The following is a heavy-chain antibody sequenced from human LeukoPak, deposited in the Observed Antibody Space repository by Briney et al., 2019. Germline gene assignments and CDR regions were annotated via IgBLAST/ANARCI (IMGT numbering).Heavy chain of an antibody. CDR3: ARSEINDYNRY. D-gene: IGHD3-10*01. Sequence: SETLSLTCSVSGGSISAYYWTWLRQPPGKGLEWIGYIYYSGSTNYNPSLKSRVTMSVDTSRNQFSLNMRHVTAVDTAVYYCARSEINDYNRYWGQGSTVIVSS. CDR1: GGSISAYY. V-gene: IGHV4-59*08. CDR2: IYYSGST. J-gene: IGHJ4*02.